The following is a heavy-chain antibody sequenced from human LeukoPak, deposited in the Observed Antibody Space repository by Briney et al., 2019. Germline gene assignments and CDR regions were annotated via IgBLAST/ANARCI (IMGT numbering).Heavy chain of an antibody. J-gene: IGHJ6*03. D-gene: IGHD2-8*01. CDR1: AFTFSSYG. V-gene: IGHV3-30*02. CDR3: AKDRCSNGIGCYYNYMEV. CDR2: IQYDRTNE. Sequence: GGSLRLSCAASAFTFSSYGMHWVRQAPGKGLEWVAYIQYDRTNEQYAHSVKGRFRISRDSSNNILYLQMNSLRTEDTAVYYCAKDRCSNGIGCYYNYMEVWGKGTTVTISS.